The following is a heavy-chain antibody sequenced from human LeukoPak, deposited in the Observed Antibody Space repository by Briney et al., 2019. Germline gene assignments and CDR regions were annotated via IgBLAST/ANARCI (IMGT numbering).Heavy chain of an antibody. CDR1: GFTFSDYY. V-gene: IGHV3-11*01. D-gene: IGHD3-22*01. Sequence: GGSLRLSCAASGFTFSDYYMSWIRQAPGKGLEWVSYISSSGSTIYYADSVKGRFTISRDNAKNSLNLQMNSLRAEDTAVYYCASPGTMIVVVHDAFDIWGQGTMVTVSS. CDR2: ISSSGSTI. CDR3: ASPGTMIVVVHDAFDI. J-gene: IGHJ3*02.